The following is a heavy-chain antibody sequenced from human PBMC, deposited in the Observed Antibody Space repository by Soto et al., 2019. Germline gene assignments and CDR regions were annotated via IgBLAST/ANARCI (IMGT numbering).Heavy chain of an antibody. CDR3: ATNYGSGSTHFDY. J-gene: IGHJ4*02. V-gene: IGHV1-69*02. CDR2: IIPMLGMS. Sequence: QVQLVQSGAEVKKPGSSVSVYCTASGDTFNFYTISWVRQVPGQGPEWMGRIIPMLGMSNYAQKFQGRVTIMADKSTSTVYMNLSGLTSEDTAVYYCATNYGSGSTHFDYWGQGTLVTVSS. CDR1: GDTFNFYT. D-gene: IGHD3-10*01.